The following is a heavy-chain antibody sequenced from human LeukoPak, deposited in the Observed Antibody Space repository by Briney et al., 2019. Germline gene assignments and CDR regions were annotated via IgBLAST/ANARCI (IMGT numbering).Heavy chain of an antibody. V-gene: IGHV3-11*04. Sequence: GGSLRLSCAASGFTFSDYYMSWIRQAPGKGLEWVSYISSSGSTIYYADSVKGRFTISRDNSKNTLYLQMNSLRAEDTAVYYCAKGRKNYYDSSGYIVDYWGQGTLVTVSS. CDR2: ISSSGSTI. J-gene: IGHJ4*02. CDR3: AKGRKNYYDSSGYIVDY. CDR1: GFTFSDYY. D-gene: IGHD3-22*01.